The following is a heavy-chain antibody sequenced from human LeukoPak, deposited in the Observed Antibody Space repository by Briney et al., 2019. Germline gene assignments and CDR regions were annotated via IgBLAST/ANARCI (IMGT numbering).Heavy chain of an antibody. CDR1: GFTFSSYA. J-gene: IGHJ6*02. V-gene: IGHV3-23*01. Sequence: TGGSLRLSCAASGFTFSSYAMSWVRQAPGKGLEWVSAICGSGGSTYYADSVKGRFTISRDNSKNTLYLQMNSLRAEDTAVYYCAKGGAGSSGWFYYYYYGMDVWGQGTTVTVSS. D-gene: IGHD6-19*01. CDR2: ICGSGGST. CDR3: AKGGAGSSGWFYYYYYGMDV.